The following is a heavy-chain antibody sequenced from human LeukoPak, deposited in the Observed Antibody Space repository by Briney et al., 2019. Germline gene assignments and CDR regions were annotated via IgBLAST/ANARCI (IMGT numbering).Heavy chain of an antibody. V-gene: IGHV1-3*01. Sequence: EASVKVSCKTSGYNFASYTMHWLRQAPGQSPERMGSINGDNGNTKYSEKFQGRVTFTRDTSASSAYMELSRLRSEDTAVYYCARSSSGTYHYWGQGTLVTVSS. CDR2: INGDNGNT. CDR3: ARSSSGTYHY. D-gene: IGHD3-10*01. CDR1: GYNFASYT. J-gene: IGHJ4*02.